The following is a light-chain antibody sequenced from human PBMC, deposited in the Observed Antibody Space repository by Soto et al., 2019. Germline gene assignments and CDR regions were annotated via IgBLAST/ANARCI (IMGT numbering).Light chain of an antibody. CDR1: QSVSSY. CDR2: GAS. Sequence: EIVLTQSPATLSLSPGERATLSCRASQSVSSYLAWYQQKPGQAPRLLIYGASSRASGIPDRFSGSGSGTDFTLTISRLEPEDFAIYYCQQYSSSPALTFGGGTEVEIK. J-gene: IGKJ4*01. V-gene: IGKV3-20*01. CDR3: QQYSSSPALT.